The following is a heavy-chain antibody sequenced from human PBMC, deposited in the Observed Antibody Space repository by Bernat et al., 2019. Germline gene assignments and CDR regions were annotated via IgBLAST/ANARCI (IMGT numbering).Heavy chain of an antibody. J-gene: IGHJ3*02. D-gene: IGHD3-10*01. Sequence: QVQLVESGGGLVKPGGSLRLSCAASGFIFSDYYMTWIRQAPGKGLEWISYYADSVKGRFTISRDNAKNSLYLQMNSLRVEDTAVYYCARDEFDRSGDAFDIWGQGTMVTVSS. V-gene: IGHV3-11*04. CDR1: GFIFSDYY. CDR3: ARDEFDRSGDAFDI.